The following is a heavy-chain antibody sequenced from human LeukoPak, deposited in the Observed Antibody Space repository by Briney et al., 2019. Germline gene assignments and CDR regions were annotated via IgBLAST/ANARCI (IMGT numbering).Heavy chain of an antibody. Sequence: GPVKVSCKASGYTFTGFCIHWVRQAPGQGLEWMGWLNPNSGGTNYAQNFQGRVTMTRDTSISTGYMELSRLRSDDTAVYYCARDLDNYSGSGSYYNGDPLFQHWGQGTLVTASS. J-gene: IGHJ1*01. D-gene: IGHD3-10*01. CDR3: ARDLDNYSGSGSYYNGDPLFQH. V-gene: IGHV1-2*02. CDR1: GYTFTGFC. CDR2: LNPNSGGT.